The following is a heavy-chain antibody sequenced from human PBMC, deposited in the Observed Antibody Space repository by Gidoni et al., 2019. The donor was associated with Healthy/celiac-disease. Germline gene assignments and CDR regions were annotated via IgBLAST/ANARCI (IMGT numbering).Heavy chain of an antibody. D-gene: IGHD5-18*01. CDR3: ARDNSRGYSYGFDAFDI. Sequence: QVQLQESGPGLVKPSETLSLTCTVSGGSISSYYWSWSRTPAGKGLEWIGRIYTSGSTNYNPSLKSRVTMSVDTSKNQFSLKLSSVTAADTAVYYCARDNSRGYSYGFDAFDIWGQGTMVTVSS. V-gene: IGHV4-4*07. CDR1: GGSISSYY. CDR2: IYTSGST. J-gene: IGHJ3*02.